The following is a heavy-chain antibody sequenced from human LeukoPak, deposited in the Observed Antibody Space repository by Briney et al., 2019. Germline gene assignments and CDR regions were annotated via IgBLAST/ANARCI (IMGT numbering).Heavy chain of an antibody. Sequence: GGFLRLSCAASGFTFSTYGMHWVRQAPGKGLEWVAFIRYDGSNKYYADSVKGRFTISRDNSKNTLYLQMNSLRAEDTAVYYCAKDQDLEWFGDAFDIWGQGTMVTVSS. V-gene: IGHV3-30*02. CDR3: AKDQDLEWFGDAFDI. J-gene: IGHJ3*02. D-gene: IGHD3-3*01. CDR2: IRYDGSNK. CDR1: GFTFSTYG.